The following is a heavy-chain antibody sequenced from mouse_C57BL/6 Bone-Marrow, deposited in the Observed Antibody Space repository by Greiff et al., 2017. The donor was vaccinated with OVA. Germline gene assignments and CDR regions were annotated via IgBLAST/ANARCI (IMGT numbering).Heavy chain of an antibody. Sequence: EVKLVESGGGLVQPGGSLKLSCAASGFTFSDYYMYWVRQTPEKRLEWVAYISNGGGSTYYPDTVKGRFTISRDNAKNTLYLQMSRLKSEDTAMYYCAREVIDYDNVYFDYWGQGTTLTVSS. V-gene: IGHV5-12*01. J-gene: IGHJ2*01. CDR1: GFTFSDYY. D-gene: IGHD2-4*01. CDR2: ISNGGGST. CDR3: AREVIDYDNVYFDY.